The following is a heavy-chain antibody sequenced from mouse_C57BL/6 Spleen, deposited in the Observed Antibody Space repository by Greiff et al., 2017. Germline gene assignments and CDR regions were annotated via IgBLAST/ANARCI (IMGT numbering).Heavy chain of an antibody. CDR2: IYPGSGST. D-gene: IGHD1-1*01. Sequence: QVQLQQPGAELVKPGASVKMSCKASGYTFTSYWITWVKQRPGQGLEWIGDIYPGSGSTNYNEKFKSKATLTVDTSSSTAYMQLSSLTSEDSAVCYCARHYGGSSAYWFFGVRGTGTTVTVSS. V-gene: IGHV1-55*01. CDR3: ARHYGGSSAYWFFGV. CDR1: GYTFTSYW. J-gene: IGHJ1*03.